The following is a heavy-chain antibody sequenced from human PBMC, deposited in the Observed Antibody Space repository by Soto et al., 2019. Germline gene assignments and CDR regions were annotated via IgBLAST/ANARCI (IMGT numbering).Heavy chain of an antibody. CDR3: AREYYYCYYQTPFVRYYFDY. J-gene: IGHJ4*02. D-gene: IGHD3-22*01. CDR2: ISAYNGNT. Sequence: ASVKVSCKASGYTFTSYGISWVRQAPGQGLEWMGWISAYNGNTNYAQKLQGRVTMTTDTSTSTAYMELRSLRSDDTAVYYCAREYYYCYYQTPFVRYYFDYWGQGPLVTVSS. V-gene: IGHV1-18*01. CDR1: GYTFTSYG.